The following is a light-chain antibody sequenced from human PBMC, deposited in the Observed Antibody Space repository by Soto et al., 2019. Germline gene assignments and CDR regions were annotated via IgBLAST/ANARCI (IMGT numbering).Light chain of an antibody. J-gene: IGKJ4*01. CDR1: QSVSSY. CDR2: DAS. Sequence: EIVLTQSPATLSLSPGERATLSCRASQSVSSYLAWYQPKPGQAPRLLIYDASNRATGIPARFSGSGSGTDFPLTISSLEPEDFAVYYCQQRSNWQVTFGGGTKVEIK. CDR3: QQRSNWQVT. V-gene: IGKV3-11*01.